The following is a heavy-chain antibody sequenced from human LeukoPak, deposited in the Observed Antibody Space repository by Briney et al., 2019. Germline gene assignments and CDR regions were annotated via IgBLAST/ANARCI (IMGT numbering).Heavy chain of an antibody. D-gene: IGHD6-13*01. CDR1: GGSISSGSYY. V-gene: IGHV4-61*02. CDR2: IYTSGST. J-gene: IGHJ5*02. Sequence: SSETLSLTCTVSGGSISSGSYYWSCIRQPAGKGLECIGRIYTSGSTNYNPSLKSRVTISVDTSKNQFSLKLSSVTAADTAVYYCAREVAAADDWFDPWGQGTLVTVSS. CDR3: AREVAAADDWFDP.